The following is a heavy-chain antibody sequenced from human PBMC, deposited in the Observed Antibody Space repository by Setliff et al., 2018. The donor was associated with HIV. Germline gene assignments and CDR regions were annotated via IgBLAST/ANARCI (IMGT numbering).Heavy chain of an antibody. CDR1: GFTFDDYA. Sequence: GGSLRLSCAASGFTFDDYALTWVRQAPGKGLAWVGFVRSKPNGGTTDYAASVKGRFTISRDDAKTIAYLHMNSLTTDDTAVYFCTRDRRGSSSWSGYNGGFDYWGQGTLVTVSS. J-gene: IGHJ4*02. V-gene: IGHV3-49*04. D-gene: IGHD3-3*01. CDR2: VRSKPNGGTT. CDR3: TRDRRGSSSWSGYNGGFDY.